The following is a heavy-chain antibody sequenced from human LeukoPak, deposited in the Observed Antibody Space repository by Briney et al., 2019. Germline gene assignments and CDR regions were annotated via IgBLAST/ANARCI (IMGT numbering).Heavy chain of an antibody. Sequence: GSLRLSCAASGFTFSSYGMSWVRQAPGKGLEWVSAISGSGGSTYYADSVKGRFTISRDNAKNSLYLQMNSLRAEDTAVYYCAREGILTGYSDNYYMDVWGKGTTVTISS. D-gene: IGHD3-9*01. CDR2: ISGSGGST. CDR3: AREGILTGYSDNYYMDV. CDR1: GFTFSSYG. J-gene: IGHJ6*03. V-gene: IGHV3-23*01.